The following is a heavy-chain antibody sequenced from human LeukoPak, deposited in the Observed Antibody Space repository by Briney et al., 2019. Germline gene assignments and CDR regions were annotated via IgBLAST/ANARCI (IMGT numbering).Heavy chain of an antibody. D-gene: IGHD1-26*01. CDR3: AREGTGGGDAFDI. CDR1: GFTFSSYW. CDR2: IKQDGSEK. J-gene: IGHJ3*02. Sequence: GGSLRLSCAASGFTFSSYWMSWVRQAPGKGLEWVANIKQDGSEKYYVDSVKGRFTISRDNAKNSLYLQMNSLRAEDTAVYYCAREGTGGGDAFDIWGQGTMVTVSS. V-gene: IGHV3-7*01.